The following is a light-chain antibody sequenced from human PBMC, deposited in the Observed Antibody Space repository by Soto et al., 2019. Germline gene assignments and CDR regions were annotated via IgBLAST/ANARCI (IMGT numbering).Light chain of an antibody. CDR1: QSVSSN. CDR3: QQYNNWPQT. J-gene: IGKJ1*01. CDR2: GAS. V-gene: IGKV3-15*01. Sequence: TLSVSPGERATLSCRASQSVSSNLAWYQQKPGQAPRLLIYGASTRATGIPARFSGSGSGTEFTLTISSLQSEDFAVYYCQQYNNWPQTFGQGTKV.